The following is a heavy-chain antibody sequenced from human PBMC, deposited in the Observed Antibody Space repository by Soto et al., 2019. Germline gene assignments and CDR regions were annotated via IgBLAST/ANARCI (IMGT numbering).Heavy chain of an antibody. CDR3: ARAILAEMGRDYYCDGLDV. Sequence: EVQLVESGGGLVQPGGSLRLSCAASGFTVSSNYMSWVRQAPGKGLEWVSVIYSGGSTYYADSVKGRFTIPRDNSKHTRYLQMNSLRAEDTAVYYCARAILAEMGRDYYCDGLDVWGQGATVTVSS. J-gene: IGHJ6*02. D-gene: IGHD1-26*01. CDR2: IYSGGST. CDR1: GFTVSSNY. V-gene: IGHV3-66*01.